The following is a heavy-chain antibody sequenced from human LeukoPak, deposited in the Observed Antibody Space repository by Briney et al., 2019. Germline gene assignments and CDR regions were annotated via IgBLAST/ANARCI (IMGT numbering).Heavy chain of an antibody. CDR3: ARDNYGGTRGYFDY. D-gene: IGHD4-23*01. Sequence: SETLSLTCTVSGGSISSYYWSWIRQPPGKGLEWIGYIYYSGSTNYNPSLKSRVTISVDTSKNQFSLKLSSVTAADTAVYYCARDNYGGTRGYFDYWGQGTLVTVSS. CDR2: IYYSGST. J-gene: IGHJ4*02. V-gene: IGHV4-59*01. CDR1: GGSISSYY.